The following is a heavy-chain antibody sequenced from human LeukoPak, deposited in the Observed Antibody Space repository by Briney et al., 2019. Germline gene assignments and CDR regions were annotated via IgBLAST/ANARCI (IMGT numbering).Heavy chain of an antibody. Sequence: GASVKVSCKASGYTFTGYYVHWVRQAPGQGLEWMGWINPNSGGTNYAQKFQGRVTMTRDTSISTVYMELSRLRSDDTAVYYCANSPDGAFDYWGQGTLVTVSS. J-gene: IGHJ4*02. CDR2: INPNSGGT. CDR1: GYTFTGYY. CDR3: ANSPDGAFDY. D-gene: IGHD2-15*01. V-gene: IGHV1-2*02.